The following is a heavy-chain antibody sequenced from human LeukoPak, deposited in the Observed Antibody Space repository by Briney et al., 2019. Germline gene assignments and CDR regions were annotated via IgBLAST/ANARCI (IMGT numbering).Heavy chain of an antibody. CDR2: INPSGGST. J-gene: IGHJ6*03. CDR3: ARDYKQWLVDFYYYYMDV. D-gene: IGHD6-19*01. V-gene: IGHV1-46*01. Sequence: GASVKVSCKASGYTFTSYYMHWVRQAPGQGLEWMGIINPSGGSTSYAQKFQGRVTMPRDMSTSTVYMELSSLRSEDTAVYYCARDYKQWLVDFYYYYMDVWGKGTTVTVSS. CDR1: GYTFTSYY.